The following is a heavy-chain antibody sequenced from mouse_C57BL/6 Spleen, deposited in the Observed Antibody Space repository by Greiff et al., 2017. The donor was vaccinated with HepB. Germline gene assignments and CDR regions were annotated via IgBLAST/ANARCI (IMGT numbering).Heavy chain of an antibody. CDR3: ARKGTVPYYYAMDY. CDR1: GYTFTSYD. D-gene: IGHD3-3*01. CDR2: IYPRDGST. J-gene: IGHJ4*01. Sequence: VQLQESGPELVKPGASVKLSCKASGYTFTSYDINWVKQRPGQGLEWIGWIYPRDGSTKYNEKFKGKATLTVDTSSSTAYMELHSLTSEDSAVYFGARKGTVPYYYAMDYWGQGTSVTVSS. V-gene: IGHV1-85*01.